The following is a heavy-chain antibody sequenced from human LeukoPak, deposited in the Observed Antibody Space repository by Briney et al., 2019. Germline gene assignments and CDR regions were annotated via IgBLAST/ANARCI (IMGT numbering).Heavy chain of an antibody. J-gene: IGHJ4*02. CDR2: IRYGGSNK. V-gene: IGHV3-30*02. CDR1: GFTFSSYG. CDR3: TKDSRRRKTYYYDSSALYFFDY. D-gene: IGHD3-22*01. Sequence: GGSLRLSCAASGFTFSSYGMHWVRQAPGKGLEWVTFIRYGGSNKYYADSVKGRFTISRDNSKNTLYLQMNSLRAEDTAVYYCTKDSRRRKTYYYDSSALYFFDYWGQGTLVTVSS.